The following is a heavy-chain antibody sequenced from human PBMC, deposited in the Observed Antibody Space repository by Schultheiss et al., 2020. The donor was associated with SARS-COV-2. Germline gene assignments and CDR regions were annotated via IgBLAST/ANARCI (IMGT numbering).Heavy chain of an antibody. J-gene: IGHJ5*02. D-gene: IGHD6-13*01. CDR2: IHYSGST. V-gene: IGHV4-39*07. Sequence: SQTLSLTCTVSGGSISSSSYYWGWIRQPPGKGLEWIGSIHYSGSTYSNPSVKSRVTISVDRSKNQFSLKLSSVTAADTAVYYCAREAAAAAGGWFDPWGQGTLVTVSS. CDR3: AREAAAAAGGWFDP. CDR1: GGSISSSSYY.